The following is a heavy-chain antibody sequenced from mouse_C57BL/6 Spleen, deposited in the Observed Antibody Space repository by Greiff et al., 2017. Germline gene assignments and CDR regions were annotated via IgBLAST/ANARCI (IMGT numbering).Heavy chain of an antibody. Sequence: QVQLKESGAELVKPGASVKMSCKASGYTFTTYPIEWMKQNHGKSLEWIGNFHPYNDDTKYNEKFKGKATLTVEKSSSTVYLELSRLTSDDSAVYYCARGEDYYGSSYWFAYWGQGTLVTVSA. V-gene: IGHV1-47*01. CDR2: FHPYNDDT. CDR3: ARGEDYYGSSYWFAY. D-gene: IGHD1-1*01. J-gene: IGHJ3*01. CDR1: GYTFTTYP.